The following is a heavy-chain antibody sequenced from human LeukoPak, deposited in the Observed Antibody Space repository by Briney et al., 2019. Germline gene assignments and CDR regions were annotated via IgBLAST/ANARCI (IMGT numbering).Heavy chain of an antibody. V-gene: IGHV3-33*01. CDR1: GFTFSSYG. CDR3: ARRGSGSYYNYFDY. CDR2: IWYDGSNK. J-gene: IGHJ4*02. D-gene: IGHD3-10*01. Sequence: GGSLRLSCAASGFTFSSYGMHWVRQAPGKGLEWVAVIWYDGSNKYYADSVKGRFTTSRDNSKNTLYLQMDSLRAEDTAVYYCARRGSGSYYNYFDYWGQGTLVTVSS.